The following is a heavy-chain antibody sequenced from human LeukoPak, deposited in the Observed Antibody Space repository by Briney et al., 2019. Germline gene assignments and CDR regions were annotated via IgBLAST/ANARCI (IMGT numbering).Heavy chain of an antibody. CDR1: GFIFSRYE. D-gene: IGHD3-22*01. V-gene: IGHV3-48*03. CDR3: ARRGFYDTSGYLFDY. Sequence: GGSLRLSCVASGFIFSRYEMNWVRQAPGKGLEWLSYICTSGSIMSYADSVKGRFTISRDNAKNSLYPQMNSLRAEDTAVYYCARRGFYDTSGYLFDYWGQGTLVTVSS. J-gene: IGHJ4*02. CDR2: ICTSGSIM.